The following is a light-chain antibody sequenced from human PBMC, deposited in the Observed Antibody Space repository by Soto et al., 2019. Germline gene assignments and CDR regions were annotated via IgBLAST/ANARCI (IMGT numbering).Light chain of an antibody. Sequence: DILMTQSPESLTASVGERATINCKSSQSLLYRSTNKNYLAWYQQKPGQPPKLLIYWASTRESGVPDRFSGSGSGTDFTLTISNVQAEDVAVYYCQRYYNTPLTFGGGTKVEIK. CDR3: QRYYNTPLT. CDR2: WAS. V-gene: IGKV4-1*01. CDR1: QSLLYRSTNKNY. J-gene: IGKJ4*01.